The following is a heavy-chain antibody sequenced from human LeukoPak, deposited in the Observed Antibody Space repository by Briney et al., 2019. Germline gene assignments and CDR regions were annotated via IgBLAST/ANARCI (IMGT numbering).Heavy chain of an antibody. CDR3: VVTLAVAGLDY. Sequence: GGSLRLSCAASGFTFRSYAMRWVRQAPGKGGEWVSAISGSGGSTYYADSVKGRFTISRDNSKNTLYLQMNSLRAEDTAVYYCVVTLAVAGLDYWGQGTLVTVSS. V-gene: IGHV3-23*01. CDR1: GFTFRSYA. CDR2: ISGSGGST. D-gene: IGHD6-19*01. J-gene: IGHJ4*02.